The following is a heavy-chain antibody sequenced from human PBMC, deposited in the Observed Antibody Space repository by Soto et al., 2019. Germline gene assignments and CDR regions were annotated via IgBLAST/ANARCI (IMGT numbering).Heavy chain of an antibody. J-gene: IGHJ6*01. Sequence: QVQLQESGPGLVKSSETLSLICFVSGEALGSGQSYWNWIRQAPGNGLAWIGQTFVTGATKYSAVVKSVVSMSVDTSKSQFSMPLSSVTAADSVSYFCARGRFDCAVSSCGRRMDVWVQGTTVIVSS. CDR1: GEALGSGQSY. V-gene: IGHV4-61*01. CDR3: ARGRFDCAVSSCGRRMDV. CDR2: TFVTGAT. D-gene: IGHD2-15*01.